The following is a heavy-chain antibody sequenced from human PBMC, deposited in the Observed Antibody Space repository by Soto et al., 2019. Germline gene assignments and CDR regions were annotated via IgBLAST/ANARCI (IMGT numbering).Heavy chain of an antibody. V-gene: IGHV1-2*02. CDR1: GYPVTAYY. CDR2: INPATGAA. J-gene: IGHJ3*02. CDR3: ARGGGVGVAGSAAFDM. D-gene: IGHD3-3*01. Sequence: QLHLVQSGAVVKKPGASVTVSCSASGYPVTAYYMHWVRQAPGRGLEWMGGINPATGAAKYTQTFPGRVPMTRDPSTWTVFMGLSGLASGDTAVFYCARGGGVGVAGSAAFDMWGQGTLVTVSS.